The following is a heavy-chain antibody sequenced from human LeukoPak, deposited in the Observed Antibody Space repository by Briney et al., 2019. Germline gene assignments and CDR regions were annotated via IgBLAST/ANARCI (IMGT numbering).Heavy chain of an antibody. Sequence: GGSLRLSCAASGFTFNSFVMSWVRQAPGKGLEWVSSISGSGGGTFYGDSVKGRFTISRDNSKNTLYLQMNSLRAEDTAVYYCASSDYGDYGGYWGQGTLVTVSS. CDR2: ISGSGGGT. CDR1: GFTFNSFV. J-gene: IGHJ4*02. V-gene: IGHV3-23*01. D-gene: IGHD4-17*01. CDR3: ASSDYGDYGGY.